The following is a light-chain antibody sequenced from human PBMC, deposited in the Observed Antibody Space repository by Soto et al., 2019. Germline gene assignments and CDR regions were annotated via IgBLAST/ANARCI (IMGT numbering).Light chain of an antibody. J-gene: IGLJ2*01. V-gene: IGLV1-44*01. CDR3: QSYDSGLVGLV. CDR1: SSNIGSNY. CDR2: TKS. Sequence: QAVLTQPPSASGTPGQRVTISCSGSSSNIGSNYVHWYRQFPGAAPKALLSTKSHRPSGVPDRFSASKSGTSASLAITGLQPEDEAEYYCQSYDSGLVGLVFGTGTKLTVL.